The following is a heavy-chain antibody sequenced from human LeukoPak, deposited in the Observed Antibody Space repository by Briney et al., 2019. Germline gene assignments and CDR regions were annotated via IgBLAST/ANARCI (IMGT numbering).Heavy chain of an antibody. J-gene: IGHJ4*02. Sequence: GRSLRLSCAASGFTFSSYWMHWVRQAPGKGLVWVSRVNSDESTTTYADSVKGRFTISRDNAKNTLYLQMNSLRDEDTAVYYCARGIVVAPAATVDYWGQGTLVTVSS. CDR2: VNSDESTT. D-gene: IGHD2-2*01. CDR3: ARGIVVAPAATVDY. CDR1: GFTFSSYW. V-gene: IGHV3-74*01.